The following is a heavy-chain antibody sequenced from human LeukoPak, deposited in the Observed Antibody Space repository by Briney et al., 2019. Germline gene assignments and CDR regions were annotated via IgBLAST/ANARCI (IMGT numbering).Heavy chain of an antibody. Sequence: PSETLSLTCAVYGGSFSGYYWSWIRQPPGKGLEWIGEINHSGSTNCNPSLKSRVTISVDTSKNHFSLKLSSVTAADTAVYYCAVDNDSTGYYFSMDVWGKGTTVTVSS. V-gene: IGHV4-34*01. CDR2: INHSGST. CDR3: AVDNDSTGYYFSMDV. D-gene: IGHD3-22*01. CDR1: GGSFSGYY. J-gene: IGHJ6*03.